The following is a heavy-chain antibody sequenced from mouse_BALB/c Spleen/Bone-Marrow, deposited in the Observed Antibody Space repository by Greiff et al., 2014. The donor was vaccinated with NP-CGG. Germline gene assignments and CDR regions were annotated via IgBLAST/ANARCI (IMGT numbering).Heavy chain of an antibody. V-gene: IGHV1-54*03. D-gene: IGHD2-3*01. Sequence: QVQLHQSGAELVRPGTSVKVSYKASGYAFTNYLIEWVKQRPGQGLEWIGVINPGSGGNNYNEKFKGKATLTADKSSSTAYMQLSSLTSDDSAVYFCARSIYDGYSEAMDYWGQGTSATVSS. CDR1: GYAFTNYL. CDR2: INPGSGGN. CDR3: ARSIYDGYSEAMDY. J-gene: IGHJ4*01.